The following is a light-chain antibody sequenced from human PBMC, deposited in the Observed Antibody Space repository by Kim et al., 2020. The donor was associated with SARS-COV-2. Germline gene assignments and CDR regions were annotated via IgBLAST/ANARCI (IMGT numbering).Light chain of an antibody. Sequence: VSPGQQASTPCSGDKLGDKYACWYQQKPGQSPVVVIYQDSKRPSGIPERFSGSNSGNTATLTISGTQAMDEADYYCQAWDSSTVVFGTGTKVTVL. V-gene: IGLV3-1*01. CDR3: QAWDSSTVV. CDR2: QDS. CDR1: KLGDKY. J-gene: IGLJ1*01.